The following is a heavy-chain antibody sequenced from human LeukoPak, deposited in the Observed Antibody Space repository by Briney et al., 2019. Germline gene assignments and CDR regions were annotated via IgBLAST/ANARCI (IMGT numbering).Heavy chain of an antibody. V-gene: IGHV1-69*02. CDR1: GGTFSSYT. Sequence: SVKVSCKASGGTFSSYTISWVRQAPGQGLEWMGRIIPILGIANYAQKFQGRVTITADKSTSTAYMELSSLRSEDTAVYYCASSLSYYDFWSGEKFDYWGQGTLVTLSS. D-gene: IGHD3-3*01. J-gene: IGHJ4*02. CDR3: ASSLSYYDFWSGEKFDY. CDR2: IIPILGIA.